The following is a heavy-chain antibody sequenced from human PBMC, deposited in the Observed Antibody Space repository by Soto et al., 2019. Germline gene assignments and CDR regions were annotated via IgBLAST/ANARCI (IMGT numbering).Heavy chain of an antibody. Sequence: QVQLVQSGAEVKKPGASVKVSCKASGYTFTNFDINWVRQAPGQGLEWMGWTNPKRGDTGYAQKFQGRFTMTRDTSKSISYMEVSSLSSEDTAMYYCARITSDWVRTSCHLDYWGLGTLVTVSS. CDR2: TNPKRGDT. CDR3: ARITSDWVRTSCHLDY. D-gene: IGHD2-2*01. CDR1: GYTFTNFD. V-gene: IGHV1-8*01. J-gene: IGHJ4*02.